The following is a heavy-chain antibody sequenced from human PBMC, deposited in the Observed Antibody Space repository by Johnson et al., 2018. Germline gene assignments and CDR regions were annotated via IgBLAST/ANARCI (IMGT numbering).Heavy chain of an antibody. D-gene: IGHD5-12*01. J-gene: IGHJ6*02. Sequence: VQLVESGGGVVQPGRSLRLSCAASGFTFSSYGMHWVRQAPGKGLEWVAVIWYDGSEKYYVDSVKGRFTISRDNAKNSLYLQMNSLRAEDTAVYYCARDQYSGYDNGMDVWGQGTTVTVSS. CDR3: ARDQYSGYDNGMDV. CDR1: GFTFSSYG. V-gene: IGHV3-33*01. CDR2: IWYDGSEK.